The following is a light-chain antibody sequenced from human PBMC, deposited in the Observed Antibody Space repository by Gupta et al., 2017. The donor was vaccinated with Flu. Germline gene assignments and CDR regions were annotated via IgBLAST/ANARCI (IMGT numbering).Light chain of an antibody. V-gene: IGLV2-11*01. J-gene: IGLJ1*01. Sequence: QSALAQPRSVSGSPGQSVPISCTGTSSDVGDYDYVSWYQHRPGKAPNLMIYGVTERPSGVPDRFSGSKSGNTASLIISGPRAEDEADYYCCSYAGSFTYVFGTGTKVTVL. CDR1: SSDVGDYDY. CDR3: CSYAGSFTYV. CDR2: GVT.